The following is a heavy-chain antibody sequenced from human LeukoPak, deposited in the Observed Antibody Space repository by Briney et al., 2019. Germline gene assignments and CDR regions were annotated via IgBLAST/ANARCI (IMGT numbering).Heavy chain of an antibody. CDR3: ATSTVVIRPQYYFDY. CDR1: GGTFSSYA. Sequence: ASVKVSCEASGGTFSSYAISWVRQAPGQGLEWMGGIIPIFGTANYAQKFQGRVTITADESTSTAYMELSSLRSEDTAVYYCATSTVVIRPQYYFDYWGQGTLVTVSS. D-gene: IGHD4-23*01. CDR2: IIPIFGTA. J-gene: IGHJ4*02. V-gene: IGHV1-69*01.